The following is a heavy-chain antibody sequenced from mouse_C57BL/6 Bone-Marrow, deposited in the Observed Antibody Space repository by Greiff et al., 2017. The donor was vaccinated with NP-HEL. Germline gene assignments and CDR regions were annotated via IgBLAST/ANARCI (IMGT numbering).Heavy chain of an antibody. J-gene: IGHJ2*01. CDR3: ARTAQATDY. Sequence: VQVVESGAELVRPGTSVTVSCKASGYAFTNYLIEWVKQRPGQGLEWIGVINPGSGGTNYNEKFKGKATLTADKSSSTAYMQLSSLTSEDSAVYFCARTAQATDYWGQGTTLTVSS. CDR1: GYAFTNYL. D-gene: IGHD3-2*02. CDR2: INPGSGGT. V-gene: IGHV1-54*01.